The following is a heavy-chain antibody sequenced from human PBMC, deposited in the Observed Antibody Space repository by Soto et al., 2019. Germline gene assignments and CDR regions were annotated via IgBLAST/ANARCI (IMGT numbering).Heavy chain of an antibody. CDR3: ARDGTAYIAVDSYYYYYGMDV. V-gene: IGHV1-46*01. CDR1: GYTFTSYY. D-gene: IGHD6-19*01. Sequence: ASVKVSCKASGYTFTSYYMHWVRQAPGQGLEWMGIINPSGGSTSYAQKFQGRVTMTRDTSTSTVYMELSSLRSEDTAVYYCARDGTAYIAVDSYYYYYGMDVWGQGTTVTVYS. CDR2: INPSGGST. J-gene: IGHJ6*02.